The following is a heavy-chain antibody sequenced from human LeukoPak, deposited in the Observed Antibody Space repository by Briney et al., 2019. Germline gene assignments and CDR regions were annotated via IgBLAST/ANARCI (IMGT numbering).Heavy chain of an antibody. CDR3: ARQEPYSSGWYEAPGSIGY. CDR2: IYYSGST. Sequence: SETLSLTCTVSGGSTSSYYWSWIRQPPGKGLEWIGYIYYSGSTNYNPSLKSRVTISVDTSKNQFSLKLSSVTAADTAVYYCARQEPYSSGWYEAPGSIGYWGQGTLVTVSS. V-gene: IGHV4-59*08. D-gene: IGHD6-19*01. CDR1: GGSTSSYY. J-gene: IGHJ4*02.